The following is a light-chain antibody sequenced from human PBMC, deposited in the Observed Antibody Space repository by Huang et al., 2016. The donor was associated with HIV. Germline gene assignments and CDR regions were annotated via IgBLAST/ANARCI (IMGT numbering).Light chain of an antibody. CDR3: QQTYTGVT. J-gene: IGKJ1*01. Sequence: DIQMTQSPSSLSASVGDRVTITSRASKSINTDLNWFQQKPGKAPKVLISAASTLQSGVPSRFSGGGSGTHFTLTITSLQPEDFATYYCQQTYTGVTFGQGTKVEIK. V-gene: IGKV1-39*01. CDR2: AAS. CDR1: KSINTD.